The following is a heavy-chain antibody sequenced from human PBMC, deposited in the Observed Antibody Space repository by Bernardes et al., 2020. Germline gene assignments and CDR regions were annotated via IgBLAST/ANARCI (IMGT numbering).Heavy chain of an antibody. Sequence: ASVKVSCMASGYTFTSYGISWVRQAPGQGLEWMGWISAYNGNTNYAQKLQGRVTMTTDTSTSTAYMELRSLRSDDTAVYYCARDRRNTMIVVVSPTFIDYWGQGTLVTVSS. D-gene: IGHD3-22*01. CDR1: GYTFTSYG. J-gene: IGHJ4*02. V-gene: IGHV1-18*01. CDR2: ISAYNGNT. CDR3: ARDRRNTMIVVVSPTFIDY.